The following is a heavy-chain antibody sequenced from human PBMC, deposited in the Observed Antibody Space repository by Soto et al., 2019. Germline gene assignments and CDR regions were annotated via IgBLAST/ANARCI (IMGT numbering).Heavy chain of an antibody. D-gene: IGHD4-4*01. CDR3: AREDSNYGRHYYYGMDV. CDR2: ISAYSGNT. Sequence: GASVKVSCKASGYTFTSYGISWVRQAPGQGLEWMGWISAYSGNTNYAQKLQGRVTMTTDTSTSTAYMELRSLRSDDTAVYYCAREDSNYGRHYYYGMDVWGQGTTVTVSS. CDR1: GYTFTSYG. V-gene: IGHV1-18*01. J-gene: IGHJ6*02.